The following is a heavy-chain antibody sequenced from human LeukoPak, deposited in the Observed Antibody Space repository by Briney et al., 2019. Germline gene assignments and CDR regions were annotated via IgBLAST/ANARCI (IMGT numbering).Heavy chain of an antibody. V-gene: IGHV3-23*01. CDR2: ISGSGGST. D-gene: IGHD1-14*01. J-gene: IGHJ4*02. CDR1: GFTFSSYA. CDR3: ARVPFSNPDY. Sequence: GGSLRLSCAASGFTFSSYAMSWVRQAPGKGLEWVSAISGSGGSTYYADSVKGRFTISRDNAKNSLYLQMNSLRAEDTAVYYCARVPFSNPDYWGQGTLVTVSS.